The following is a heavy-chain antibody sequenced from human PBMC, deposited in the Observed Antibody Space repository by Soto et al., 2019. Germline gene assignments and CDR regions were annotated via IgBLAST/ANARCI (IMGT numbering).Heavy chain of an antibody. CDR2: INAGNGNT. CDR3: ARDWYGDNWFDP. J-gene: IGHJ5*02. V-gene: IGHV1-3*01. D-gene: IGHD4-17*01. Sequence: ASVKVSCKASGYTFTSYARHWVRQAPGQRLEWMGWINAGNGNTKYSQKFQGRVTITRDTSASTAYMELSSLRSEDTAVYYCARDWYGDNWFDPWGHGTLVTPSS. CDR1: GYTFTSYA.